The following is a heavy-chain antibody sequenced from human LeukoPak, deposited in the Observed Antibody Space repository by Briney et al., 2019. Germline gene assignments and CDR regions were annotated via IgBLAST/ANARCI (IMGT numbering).Heavy chain of an antibody. V-gene: IGHV4-59*08. CDR2: IYYSGSS. D-gene: IGHD3-22*01. CDR1: VGSISSYF. CDR3: ARQSWDSSSYYHPLDC. Sequence: SGTLSLTCTVSVGSISSYFWSWIRQPPGKGVEWVGYIYYSGSSNYNPPLQSRITISVDTSKSQFSLKLSSVTAADTAVYYCARQSWDSSSYYHPLDCWGEGTLVTVSS. J-gene: IGHJ4*02.